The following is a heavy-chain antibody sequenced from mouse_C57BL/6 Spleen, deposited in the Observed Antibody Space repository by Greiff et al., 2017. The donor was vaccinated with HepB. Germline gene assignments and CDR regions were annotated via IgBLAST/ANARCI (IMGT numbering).Heavy chain of an antibody. CDR1: GYTFTSYW. J-gene: IGHJ2*01. Sequence: QVQLQHPGAELVRPGTSVKLSCKASGYTFTSYWMHWVKQRPGQGLEWIGVIDPSDSYTNYNQKFKGKATLTVDTSSSTAYMQLSSLTSEDSAVYYCARYYYGSSYDDYWGQGTTLTVSS. CDR3: ARYYYGSSYDDY. D-gene: IGHD1-1*01. CDR2: IDPSDSYT. V-gene: IGHV1-59*01.